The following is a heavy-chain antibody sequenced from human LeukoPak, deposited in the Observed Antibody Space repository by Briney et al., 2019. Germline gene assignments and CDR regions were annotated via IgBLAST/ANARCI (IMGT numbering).Heavy chain of an antibody. CDR3: ARDWSGDY. CDR2: ISSSGNTI. V-gene: IGHV3-48*03. J-gene: IGHJ4*02. CDR1: GFSFSSYE. Sequence: GGSLRLSCAASGFSFSSYEMNWVRQAPGKGLEWVSYISSSGNTIYYADSVRGRFTISRDNAKNSLYLQMNSLRAEDTAVYYCARDWSGDYWGQGTLVTVSS.